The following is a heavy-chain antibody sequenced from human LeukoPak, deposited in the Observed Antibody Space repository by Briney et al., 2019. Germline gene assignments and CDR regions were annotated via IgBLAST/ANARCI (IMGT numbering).Heavy chain of an antibody. J-gene: IGHJ5*02. D-gene: IGHD1-14*01. V-gene: IGHV3-48*01. CDR3: SRNPTAYNWFDP. CDR2: ISSGSSTI. CDR1: GFTFSSYS. Sequence: PGGSLRLSCAASGFTFSSYSMNWVRQAPGRGLEWVSYISSGSSTIYYSDSVKGRFTISRDNAKNSLYLQMNSLRAEDTAVYFCSRNPTAYNWFDPWGQGTLVTVSS.